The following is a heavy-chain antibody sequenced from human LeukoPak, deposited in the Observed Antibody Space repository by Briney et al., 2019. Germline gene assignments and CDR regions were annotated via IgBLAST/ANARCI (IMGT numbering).Heavy chain of an antibody. D-gene: IGHD5-18*01. V-gene: IGHV3-30*18. CDR1: GFTFSSYG. CDR2: ISYDGSNK. Sequence: GGSLRLSCAASGFTFSSYGMHWVRQAPGKGLEWVAVISYDGSNKYYADSVKGRFTISRDNSKNTLYLQMNSLRAEDTAVYYCVKWKTAMEQFDYWGQGTLVTVSS. J-gene: IGHJ4*02. CDR3: VKWKTAMEQFDY.